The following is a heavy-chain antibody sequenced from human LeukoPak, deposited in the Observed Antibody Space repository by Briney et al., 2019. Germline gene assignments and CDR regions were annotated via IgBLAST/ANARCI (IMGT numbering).Heavy chain of an antibody. Sequence: GGSLRLSCAASGFTFSSYWMHWVRQAPGKGLVWVSRINSDGSSTSYADSVKGRFTISRDNAKNTLYLQMNSLRAEDTAVYYCARLGDHDFWSGLIFDYWGQGTLVTVSS. CDR3: ARLGDHDFWSGLIFDY. D-gene: IGHD3-3*01. CDR2: INSDGSST. J-gene: IGHJ4*02. CDR1: GFTFSSYW. V-gene: IGHV3-74*01.